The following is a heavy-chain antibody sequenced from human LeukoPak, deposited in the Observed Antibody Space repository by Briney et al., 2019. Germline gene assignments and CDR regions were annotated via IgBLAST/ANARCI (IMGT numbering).Heavy chain of an antibody. V-gene: IGHV4-39*01. CDR2: IYYSGST. Sequence: SETLSLTCAVYGGSFSTYYWSWIRQSPGKGLEWIGSIYYSGSTYYNPSLKSRVTISVDTSKNQFSLKLSSVTAADTAVYYCARTHRVGGFDYWGQGTLVTISS. CDR1: GGSFSTYY. CDR3: ARTHRVGGFDY. J-gene: IGHJ4*02.